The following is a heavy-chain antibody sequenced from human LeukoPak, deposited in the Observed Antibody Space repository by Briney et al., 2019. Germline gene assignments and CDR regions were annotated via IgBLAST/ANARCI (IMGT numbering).Heavy chain of an antibody. Sequence: GESLKISCKVSGYTFTSYWIAWVRQMPGKGLEWMGIIYPDDSDTRYSPSFQGQVTISADKSISTAYLQWSSLRASDTALYYCARPGEMARIDGGLGYWGQGTLVTVSS. V-gene: IGHV5-51*01. D-gene: IGHD5-24*01. CDR2: IYPDDSDT. CDR3: ARPGEMARIDGGLGY. J-gene: IGHJ4*02. CDR1: GYTFTSYW.